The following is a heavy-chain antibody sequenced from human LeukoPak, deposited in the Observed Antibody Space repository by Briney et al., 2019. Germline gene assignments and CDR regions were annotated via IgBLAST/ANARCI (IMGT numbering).Heavy chain of an antibody. CDR1: GFAFDDYA. CDR2: ISWDSGNI. V-gene: IGHV3-9*01. CDR3: AKDIYDVLNGHKNSMDV. D-gene: IGHD3-9*01. J-gene: IGHJ6*03. Sequence: PGGSLRLSCAASGFAFDDYAIHWIRQVPGKGLEWVSGISWDSGNIGYADSVKGRFTISRDNAKNTLYLQMNSLRGDDTALYYCAKDIYDVLNGHKNSMDVWGKGTTVTVSS.